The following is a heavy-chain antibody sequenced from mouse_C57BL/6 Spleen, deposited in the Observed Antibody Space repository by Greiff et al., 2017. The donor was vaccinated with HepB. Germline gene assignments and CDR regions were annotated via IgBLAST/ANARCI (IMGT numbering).Heavy chain of an antibody. CDR3: TRRGYGSSIYYAMDY. Sequence: VKLMESGAELVRPGASVTLSCKASGYTFTDYEMHWVKQTPVHGLEWIGAIDPETGGTAYNQKFKGKAILTADKSSSTAYMELRSLTSEDSAVYYCTRRGYGSSIYYAMDYWGQGTSDTVSS. J-gene: IGHJ4*01. V-gene: IGHV1-15*01. D-gene: IGHD1-1*01. CDR2: IDPETGGT. CDR1: GYTFTDYE.